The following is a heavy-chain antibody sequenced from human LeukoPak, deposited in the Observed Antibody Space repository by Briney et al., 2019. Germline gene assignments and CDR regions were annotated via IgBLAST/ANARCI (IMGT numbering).Heavy chain of an antibody. J-gene: IGHJ4*02. D-gene: IGHD6-19*01. CDR1: GYSISSGYY. Sequence: SETLSLTCTVSGYSISSGYYWGWIRQPPVKGLEWIGSIYHSGSTYYNPSLKSRVTISVDTSKNQFSLKLSSVTAADTAVYYCARVSEDSSGDFDYWGQGTLVTVSS. CDR3: ARVSEDSSGDFDY. CDR2: IYHSGST. V-gene: IGHV4-38-2*02.